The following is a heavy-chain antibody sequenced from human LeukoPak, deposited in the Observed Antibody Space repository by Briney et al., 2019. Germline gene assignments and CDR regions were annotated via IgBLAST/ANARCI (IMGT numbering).Heavy chain of an antibody. CDR1: GFTFSSYA. V-gene: IGHV3-15*01. J-gene: IGHJ4*02. CDR3: TTEPTKYYYYDFWSGYSPEYYFDY. CDR2: IKSKTDGGTT. D-gene: IGHD3-3*01. Sequence: PGGSLRLSCAASGFTFSSYAMSWVRQAPGKGLEWVGRIKSKTDGGTTDYAAPVKGRFTISRDDSKNTLYLQMNSLKTEDTAVYYCTTEPTKYYYYDFWSGYSPEYYFDYWGQGTLVTVSS.